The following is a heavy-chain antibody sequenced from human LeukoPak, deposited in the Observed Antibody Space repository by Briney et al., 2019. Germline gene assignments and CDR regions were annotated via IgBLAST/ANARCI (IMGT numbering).Heavy chain of an antibody. CDR1: GFTFSSYW. V-gene: IGHV3-74*01. Sequence: GGSLRLSCAASGFTFSSYWMHWVRLAPGKGLVWVSRINSDGSRTSYADSVKGRFTTSRDNAKNTLYLQMNSLRAEDTAVYYCARGFCGGSCYPYYFDYWGQGTLVTVSS. D-gene: IGHD2-15*01. CDR3: ARGFCGGSCYPYYFDY. J-gene: IGHJ4*02. CDR2: INSDGSRT.